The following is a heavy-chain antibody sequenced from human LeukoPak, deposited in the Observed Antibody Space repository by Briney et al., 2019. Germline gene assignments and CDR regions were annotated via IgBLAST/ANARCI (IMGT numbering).Heavy chain of an antibody. J-gene: IGHJ5*02. D-gene: IGHD3-22*01. Sequence: GASVKVSCKASGYTFTSYGIIWVRQAPGQGLEWMGWISAYNGNTNYAQKLQGRVTMTTDTSTSTAYMELRSLRSDDTAVYYCARVSYYYDSSGYYFIDWFDPWGQGTLVTVSS. CDR3: ARVSYYYDSSGYYFIDWFDP. CDR2: ISAYNGNT. V-gene: IGHV1-18*01. CDR1: GYTFTSYG.